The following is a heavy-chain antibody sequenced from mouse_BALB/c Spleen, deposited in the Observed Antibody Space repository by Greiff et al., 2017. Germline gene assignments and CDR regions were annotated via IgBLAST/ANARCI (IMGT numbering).Heavy chain of an antibody. CDR1: GYTFTDYA. J-gene: IGHJ3*01. V-gene: IGHV1-67*01. Sequence: QVQLKQSGPELVRPGVSVKISCKGSGYTFTDYAMHWVKQSHAKSLEWIGVISTYYGNTNYNQKFKGKATMTVDKSSSTAYMELARLTSEDSAIYYCARSYGSSYLFAYWGQGTLVTVSA. CDR3: ARSYGSSYLFAY. CDR2: ISTYYGNT. D-gene: IGHD1-1*01.